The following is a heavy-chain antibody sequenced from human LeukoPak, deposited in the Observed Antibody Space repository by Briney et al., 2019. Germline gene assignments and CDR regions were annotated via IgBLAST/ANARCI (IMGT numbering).Heavy chain of an antibody. J-gene: IGHJ4*02. V-gene: IGHV1-2*02. CDR2: INPNSGGT. D-gene: IGHD6-13*01. CDR1: GYTFTGYY. CDR3: ARGHSNLRLYYFDY. Sequence: GASVKVSCKASGYTFTGYYMHWVRQAPGQGLEWMGWINPNSGGTNYAQKFEGRVTMTRDTSISTADMELSSLTSEDTAVYYCARGHSNLRLYYFDYWGQGTLVTVSS.